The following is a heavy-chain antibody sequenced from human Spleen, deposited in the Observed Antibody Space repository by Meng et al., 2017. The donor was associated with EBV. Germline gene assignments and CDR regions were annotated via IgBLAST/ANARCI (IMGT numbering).Heavy chain of an antibody. CDR1: GGSVSSGSYY. Sequence: QVQLKESGPGLGKPSETLSLTCSVSGGSVSSGSYYWSWIRQPPGKGLEWIGYIYYSGSTNYNPSLKSRGTISVDTSKNQFSLKLSSVTAADTAVYYCARGDYYDSTGYVCDSWGQGTLVTVSS. J-gene: IGHJ4*02. D-gene: IGHD3-22*01. CDR3: ARGDYYDSTGYVCDS. CDR2: IYYSGST. V-gene: IGHV4-61*01.